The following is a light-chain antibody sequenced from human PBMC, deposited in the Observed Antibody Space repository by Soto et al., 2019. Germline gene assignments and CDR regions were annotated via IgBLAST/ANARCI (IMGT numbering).Light chain of an antibody. J-gene: IGLJ1*01. Sequence: QSALTQPRSVSGSPGQSVTISCTGTNSDVGAYNYVSWYQQHPGKAPKVMIYDVTERPSGVPDRVSGSKSGNTASLTISGLQAEDEADYYCCSYAGSPRYVLGTGTKVTVL. CDR1: NSDVGAYNY. CDR2: DVT. V-gene: IGLV2-11*01. CDR3: CSYAGSPRYV.